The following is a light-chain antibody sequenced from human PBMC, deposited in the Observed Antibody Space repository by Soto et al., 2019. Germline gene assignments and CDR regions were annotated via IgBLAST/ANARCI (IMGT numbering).Light chain of an antibody. J-gene: IGLJ2*01. V-gene: IGLV3-1*01. CDR3: QAWDSSTVV. Sequence: SYELTQPPSVSVSPGQTASITCSGDKLGNKYICWYQQKPGQSPVLVIYQDIKRPSGIPERFSGSNSGNTATLTISGTQAMDEADYYCQAWDSSTVVSGGGTKLTVL. CDR2: QDI. CDR1: KLGNKY.